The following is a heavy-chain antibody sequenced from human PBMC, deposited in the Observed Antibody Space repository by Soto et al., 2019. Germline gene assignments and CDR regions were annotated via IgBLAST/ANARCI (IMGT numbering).Heavy chain of an antibody. Sequence: QVQLVQSGAEVKKPGSSVKVSCKASGGTFSSYTISWVRQAPGQGLEWMGRIIPILGIANYAQKFQGRVTITAYKSTSTAYMELSSLRSEDTAVYYCARNIVVVTAIPRDYYYYGMDVWGQGTTVTVSS. CDR1: GGTFSSYT. CDR2: IIPILGIA. D-gene: IGHD2-21*02. V-gene: IGHV1-69*02. J-gene: IGHJ6*02. CDR3: ARNIVVVTAIPRDYYYYGMDV.